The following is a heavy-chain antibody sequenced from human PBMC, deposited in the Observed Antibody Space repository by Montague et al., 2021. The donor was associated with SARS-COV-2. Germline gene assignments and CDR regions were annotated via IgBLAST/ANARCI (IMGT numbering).Heavy chain of an antibody. Sequence: IHYSGSTYYKPSLKSRVTISLDTSKNQFSLKLSSVTAADTAVYYCSRGDFGVVIIPYYYYYMDGWGKGTTGTVSS. D-gene: IGHD3-3*01. CDR2: IHYSGST. J-gene: IGHJ6*03. CDR3: SRGDFGVVIIPYYYYYMDG. V-gene: IGHV4-39*01.